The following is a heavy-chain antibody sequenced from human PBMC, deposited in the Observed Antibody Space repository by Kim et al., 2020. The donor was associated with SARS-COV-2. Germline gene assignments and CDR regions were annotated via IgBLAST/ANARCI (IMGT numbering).Heavy chain of an antibody. J-gene: IGHJ4*02. V-gene: IGHV1-24*01. D-gene: IGHD3-3*01. Sequence: ATKFQGRVTMTEDTSTDTAYLELSSLRSEDTAVYYCATESFFGVVTYALYYWGQGTLVTVSS. CDR3: ATESFFGVVTYALYY.